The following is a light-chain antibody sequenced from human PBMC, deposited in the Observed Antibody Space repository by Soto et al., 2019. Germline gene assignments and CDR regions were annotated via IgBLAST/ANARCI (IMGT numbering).Light chain of an antibody. V-gene: IGKV1-9*01. CDR3: QQLNSYVFA. CDR2: AAS. Sequence: DSQLTQSPSFLSASVGDRVTITCRASQDVSRYLAWYQQQPGKAPNLLIYAASTLRSGVPSRFSGSGSETEFTLTISSLQPEDFATYYCQQLNSYVFAFGPGTKVDIK. J-gene: IGKJ3*01. CDR1: QDVSRY.